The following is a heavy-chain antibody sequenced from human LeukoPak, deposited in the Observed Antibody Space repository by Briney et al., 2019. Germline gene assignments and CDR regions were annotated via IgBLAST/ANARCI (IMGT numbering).Heavy chain of an antibody. CDR3: AKDTTGEFGPDY. CDR1: GFAFSSYA. Sequence: PGGSLRLSCAASGFAFSSYAMSWVRQAPGKGLEWVSAISGSGGSTYNADSVKGRFTISRDNSKNTLYLQMNSLRAEDTAVYYCAKDTTGEFGPDYWGQGTLVTVSS. CDR2: ISGSGGST. D-gene: IGHD7-27*01. V-gene: IGHV3-23*01. J-gene: IGHJ4*02.